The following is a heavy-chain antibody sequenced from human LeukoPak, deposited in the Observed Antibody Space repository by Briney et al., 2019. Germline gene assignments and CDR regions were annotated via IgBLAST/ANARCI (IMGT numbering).Heavy chain of an antibody. CDR3: AKDWSLGWLDY. CDR2: ISYDGSNK. V-gene: IGHV3-30*18. Sequence: QPGGSLRLSCAASGFTFSSYWMSWVRQAPGKGLEWVAVISYDGSNKYYADSVKGRFTISRDNSKNTLYLQMNSLRAEDTAVYYCAKDWSLGWLDYWGQGTLVTVSS. CDR1: GFTFSSYW. J-gene: IGHJ4*02. D-gene: IGHD2-15*01.